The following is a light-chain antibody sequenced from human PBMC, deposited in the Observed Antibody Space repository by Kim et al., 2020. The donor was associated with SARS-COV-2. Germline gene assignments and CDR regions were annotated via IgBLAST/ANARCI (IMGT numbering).Light chain of an antibody. CDR2: DSN. J-gene: IGLJ3*02. V-gene: IGLV1-51*01. CDR3: GTWDSSLSVWV. Sequence: QSVLTQPPSVSAAPGQKVTISCSGISSNIANIYVSWYQQLPGTAPKLLIYDSNKRPSGIPDRFSGPKSGTSATLGITGLRTGDEADYYCGTWDSSLSVWVFGGGTQLTVL. CDR1: SSNIANIY.